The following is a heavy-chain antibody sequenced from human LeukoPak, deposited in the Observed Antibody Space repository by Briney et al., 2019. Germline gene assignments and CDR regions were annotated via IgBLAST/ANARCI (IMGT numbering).Heavy chain of an antibody. J-gene: IGHJ4*02. D-gene: IGHD3-10*01. CDR1: GYTFTSYG. Sequence: ASVKVSCKASGYTFTSYGISWVRQAPGQGLEWMGWISAYNGNTDYAQKLQGRVTMTTDTSTRTPYMELRSLRSDDTAVYYCARELRIRGSGSPGYWGQGTLVTVSS. CDR2: ISAYNGNT. CDR3: ARELRIRGSGSPGY. V-gene: IGHV1-18*01.